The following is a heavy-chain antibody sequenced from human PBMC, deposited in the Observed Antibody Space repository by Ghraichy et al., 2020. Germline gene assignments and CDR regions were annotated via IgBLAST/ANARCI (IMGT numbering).Heavy chain of an antibody. Sequence: ETLSLTCAVYGGSFSGYYWSWIRQPPGKGLEWIGEINHSGSTNYNPSLKSRVTISVDTSKNQFSLKLSSVTAADTAVYYCARGSTRYYGSGSYYVHWGQGTLVTVSS. CDR1: GGSFSGYY. J-gene: IGHJ4*02. CDR3: ARGSTRYYGSGSYYVH. CDR2: INHSGST. D-gene: IGHD3-10*01. V-gene: IGHV4-34*01.